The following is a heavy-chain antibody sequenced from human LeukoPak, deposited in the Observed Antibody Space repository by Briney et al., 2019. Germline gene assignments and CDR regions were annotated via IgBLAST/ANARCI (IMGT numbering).Heavy chain of an antibody. CDR1: GFTFSSYS. J-gene: IGHJ4*02. D-gene: IGHD2-8*01. Sequence: PGGSLRLSCAASGFTFSSYSMNWVRQAPGKGLEWVSYISSSSTIYYADSVKGRFTISRDNAKNSLYLQMNSLRAEDTAVHYCASEMGDYWGQGTLVTVSS. CDR3: ASEMGDY. V-gene: IGHV3-48*01. CDR2: ISSSSTI.